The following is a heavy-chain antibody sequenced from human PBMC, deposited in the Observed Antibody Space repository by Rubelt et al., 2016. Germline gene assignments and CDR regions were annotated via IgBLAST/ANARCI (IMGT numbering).Heavy chain of an antibody. D-gene: IGHD1-1*01. V-gene: IGHV1-46*01. CDR2: INPSGGST. CDR3: ARDSWNETSY. J-gene: IGHJ4*02. CDR1: GYTFTSYY. Sequence: QVQLVQSGAEVKKPGASVKVSCKASGYTFTSYYMHWVRQAPGQGLEWMGIINPSGGSTSVGQKFQGRVSMTRDTSTSTVFMELSSLGSEDTAVYYCARDSWNETSYWGQGTLVTVSS.